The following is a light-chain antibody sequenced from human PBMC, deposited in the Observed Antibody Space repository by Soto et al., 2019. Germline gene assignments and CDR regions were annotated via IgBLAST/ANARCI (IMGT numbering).Light chain of an antibody. CDR2: AAS. CDR3: QQYKHWPVT. CDR1: QSVSSS. Sequence: EIVMTQSPVTLSVSPGERATLSCRASQSVSSSLAWYQQKPGQAPRLLIHAASTRAIGIPARFSGSGSGTEFPLTVSSLQSEDFAVYYCQQYKHWPVTFGPGTKVEIK. J-gene: IGKJ1*01. V-gene: IGKV3-15*01.